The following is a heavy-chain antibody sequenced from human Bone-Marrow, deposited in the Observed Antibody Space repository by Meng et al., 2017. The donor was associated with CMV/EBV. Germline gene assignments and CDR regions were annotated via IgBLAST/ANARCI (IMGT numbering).Heavy chain of an antibody. Sequence: GESLKISCAASGFTFSSYSMNWVRQAPGKGLEWVSGISVSGGNTFYAASVEGRFTVSRDNSKNTLYLQMSSLRAEDTALYYCVKDEFCCNSGNCYEGCPYYLGNWVRGTLVTVSS. D-gene: IGHD2-21*01. J-gene: IGHJ4*02. V-gene: IGHV3-23*01. CDR1: GFTFSSYS. CDR3: VKDEFCCNSGNCYEGCPYYLGN. CDR2: ISVSGGNT.